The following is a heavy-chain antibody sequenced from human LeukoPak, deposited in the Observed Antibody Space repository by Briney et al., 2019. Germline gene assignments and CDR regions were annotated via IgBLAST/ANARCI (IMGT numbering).Heavy chain of an antibody. V-gene: IGHV1-18*04. Sequence: GASVKVSCKASGYTFTGYYIFWVRQAPGQGLEWMGWISAYNGNTNYAQKLQGRVAMTTDTSTSTAYMELRSLRSDDTAVYYCAREYGDQGPNFDYWGQGTLVTVSS. CDR3: AREYGDQGPNFDY. CDR2: ISAYNGNT. J-gene: IGHJ4*02. CDR1: GYTFTGYY. D-gene: IGHD4-17*01.